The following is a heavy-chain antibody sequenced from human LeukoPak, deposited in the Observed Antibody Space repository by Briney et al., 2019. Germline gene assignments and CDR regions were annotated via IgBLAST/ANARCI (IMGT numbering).Heavy chain of an antibody. V-gene: IGHV3-23*01. CDR1: GFTFSSYA. D-gene: IGHD6-13*01. J-gene: IGHJ5*02. Sequence: GGSLRLSCAASGFTFSSYAMSWVRQAPGKGLEWVSAISGSGGSTYHADSVKGRFTISRDNSKNTLYLQMNSLRAEGTAVYYCAKAAYSSSHRNWFDPWGQGTLVTVSS. CDR3: AKAAYSSSHRNWFDP. CDR2: ISGSGGST.